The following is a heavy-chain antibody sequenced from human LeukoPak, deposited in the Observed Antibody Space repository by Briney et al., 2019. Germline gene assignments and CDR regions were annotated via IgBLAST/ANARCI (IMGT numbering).Heavy chain of an antibody. D-gene: IGHD6-13*01. J-gene: IGHJ3*02. CDR2: ISAYNGHT. CDR1: GYTFTSYG. V-gene: IGHV1-18*01. CDR3: ARDRRLYSSTWYVLRDGFDI. Sequence: ASVKVSCKASGYTFTSYGINWVRQAPGQGLEWMGWISAYNGHTNYAQKLQGRVTVSTDTSTSTAYMELSSLRSEDTAVYYCARDRRLYSSTWYVLRDGFDIWGQGTMVTVSS.